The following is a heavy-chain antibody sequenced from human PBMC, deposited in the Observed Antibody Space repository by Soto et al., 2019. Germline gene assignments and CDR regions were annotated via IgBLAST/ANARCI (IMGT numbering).Heavy chain of an antibody. CDR2: ISAYNGNT. D-gene: IGHD2-15*01. Sequence: ASVKVSCKASGYTFTSYGISWVRQAPGQGLEWMGWISAYNGNTNYAQKLQGRVTMTTDTSTSTAYMELSSLRSDDTAVYYCARDVVVVAANSGSAAFDIWGQGTMVTVSS. CDR3: ARDVVVVAANSGSAAFDI. J-gene: IGHJ3*02. CDR1: GYTFTSYG. V-gene: IGHV1-18*01.